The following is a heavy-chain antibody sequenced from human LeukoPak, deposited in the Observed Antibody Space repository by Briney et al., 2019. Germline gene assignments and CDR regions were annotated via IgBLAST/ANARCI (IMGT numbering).Heavy chain of an antibody. D-gene: IGHD3-10*01. CDR3: ARHNYGYDY. CDR1: GFTFRSYW. J-gene: IGHJ4*02. Sequence: GGSLRLSCAASGFTFRSYWMHWVRHASGKGLVWVSHIHSDGSSTSYADSVQGRFTISRDNAKNTLYLQMNSLRAEDTAVYYCARHNYGYDYWGQGTLVTVSS. CDR2: IHSDGSST. V-gene: IGHV3-74*01.